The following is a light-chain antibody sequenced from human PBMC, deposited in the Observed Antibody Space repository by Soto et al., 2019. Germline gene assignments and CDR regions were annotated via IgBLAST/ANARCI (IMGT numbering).Light chain of an antibody. J-gene: IGKJ1*01. Sequence: EIVLTQSPGTLSLSPGERATLSCRASQTVRNNYLAWYQPKPGQAPRLLVDDASSRAAGIPDRFSCSGSGTDFTLTISRLEPEDFAVYYWQECSTSSRTFGQGTKVEIK. V-gene: IGKV3-20*01. CDR1: QTVRNNY. CDR2: DAS. CDR3: QECSTSSRT.